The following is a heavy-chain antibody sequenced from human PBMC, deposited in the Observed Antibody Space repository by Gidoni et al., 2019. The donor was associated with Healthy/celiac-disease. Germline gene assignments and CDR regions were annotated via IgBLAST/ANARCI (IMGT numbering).Heavy chain of an antibody. D-gene: IGHD3-16*01. CDR2: TIPICGKA. Sequence: VPLVPSGPEVKTPVSSVTVSCKASGGTFSSYALSWVRQAPGQGLEWRGGTIPICGKANYEKKLQGRVTITAEESRRTAYMELRSLRSEDTAVYYGARSPSTGGARGDWGEGTLVTVSS. CDR1: GGTFSSYA. V-gene: IGHV1-69*01. CDR3: ARSPSTGGARGD. J-gene: IGHJ4*02.